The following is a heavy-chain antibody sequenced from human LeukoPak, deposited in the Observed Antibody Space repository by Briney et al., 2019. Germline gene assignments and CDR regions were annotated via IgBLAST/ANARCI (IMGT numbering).Heavy chain of an antibody. CDR3: ARDLAWGAFDY. Sequence: GGSLRLSCAASGFTFSSYGMYWVRQAPGKGLEWVAVISYDGSSKDYADSMKGRFTISRDDSRNTLSLQMNSLRVEDTAVYYCARDLAWGAFDYWGQGILVAVSS. CDR1: GFTFSSYG. CDR2: ISYDGSSK. V-gene: IGHV3-30*03. D-gene: IGHD7-27*01. J-gene: IGHJ4*02.